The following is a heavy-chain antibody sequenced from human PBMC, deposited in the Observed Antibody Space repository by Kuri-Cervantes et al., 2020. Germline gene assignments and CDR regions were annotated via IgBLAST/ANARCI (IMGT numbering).Heavy chain of an antibody. V-gene: IGHV1-2*04. Sequence: SGKASGYTFTGYYMHGVRQAPGRGVEWMGWINPNSGGTNYAQKFQGWVTMTRDTSISTAYMELSRLRSADTDVYYCARGYCSSTSCYNWFDPWGQGTLVTVSS. J-gene: IGHJ5*02. CDR2: INPNSGGT. CDR3: ARGYCSSTSCYNWFDP. D-gene: IGHD2-2*01. CDR1: GYTFTGYY.